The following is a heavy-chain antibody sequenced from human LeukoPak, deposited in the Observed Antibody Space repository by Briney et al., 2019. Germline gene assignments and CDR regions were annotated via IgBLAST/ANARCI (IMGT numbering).Heavy chain of an antibody. D-gene: IGHD1-26*01. CDR3: ARIVRGIVMPQNAFDI. J-gene: IGHJ3*02. CDR2: IKQDRSEK. Sequence: GGSLRLSCAASGFTFSSYWMTWVRRAPGKGLEWVANIKQDRSEKSYVDSVKGRFSISRDNAKNSLYLHMDSLRADDMAVYYCARIVRGIVMPQNAFDIWGQGTMVTVSS. V-gene: IGHV3-7*01. CDR1: GFTFSSYW.